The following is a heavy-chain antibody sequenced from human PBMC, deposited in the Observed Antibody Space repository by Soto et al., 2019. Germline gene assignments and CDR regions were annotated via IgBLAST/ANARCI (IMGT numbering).Heavy chain of an antibody. CDR3: ARGGENYYGSGSYGTELY. Sequence: QVQLVQSGAEVKKPGASVKVSCKASGYTFTGYYMHWVRQAPGQGLEWMGWINPNSGGTNYAQKFQGRVTTTRDTSISTAYMELSRLRSDDTAVYYCARGGENYYGSGSYGTELYWGQGTLVTVSS. V-gene: IGHV1-2*02. CDR1: GYTFTGYY. J-gene: IGHJ4*02. CDR2: INPNSGGT. D-gene: IGHD3-10*01.